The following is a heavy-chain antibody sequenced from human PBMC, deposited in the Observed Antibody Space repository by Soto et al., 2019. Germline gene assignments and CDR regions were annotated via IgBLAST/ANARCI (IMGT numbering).Heavy chain of an antibody. Sequence: TGGSLRLSCAASGFTFIDHYMSWLRQAPGKGLEWVSYISSSGSTIYYADSVKGRFTISRDNAKNSLYLQMNSLRAEDTAVYYCASPYAISFHYWGQGALVTVSS. CDR3: ASPYAISFHY. CDR2: ISSSGSTI. V-gene: IGHV3-11*01. CDR1: GFTFIDHY. D-gene: IGHD2-8*01. J-gene: IGHJ4*02.